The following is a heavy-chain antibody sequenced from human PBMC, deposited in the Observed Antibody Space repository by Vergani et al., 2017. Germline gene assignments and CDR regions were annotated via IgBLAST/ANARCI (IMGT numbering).Heavy chain of an antibody. CDR1: GLTFWQFG. CDR2: ISWNSGAV. Sequence: EVDLVESGGGLAQPGGSLRLSCEASGLTFWQFGMHWVRQGPGKGLEWVTGISWNSGAVDYADSVRGRFTISRDNAKNSLFLEMNSLRFEDTAVYFCTKGCVYYYDSAGHGYDPYTGFDLWGQGTLVTVSS. CDR3: TKGCVYYYDSAGHGYDPYTGFDL. V-gene: IGHV3-9*01. D-gene: IGHD3-22*01. J-gene: IGHJ3*01.